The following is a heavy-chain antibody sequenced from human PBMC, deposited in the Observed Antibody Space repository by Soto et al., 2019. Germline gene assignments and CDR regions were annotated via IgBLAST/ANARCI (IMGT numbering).Heavy chain of an antibody. J-gene: IGHJ3*02. CDR3: AKDSSGYSYDNNAFDI. D-gene: IGHD5-18*01. V-gene: IGHV3-23*01. CDR1: GLTFSSYA. Sequence: EVQLLESGGGLVQPGGSLRLSCAASGLTFSSYAMNWVRQAPGKGLEWVSGVSGGGGSTYYADSVKGRFTISRDNSKNTLSLQMNSLRAEDTAVYYCAKDSSGYSYDNNAFDIWGQGTMVTVSS. CDR2: VSGGGGST.